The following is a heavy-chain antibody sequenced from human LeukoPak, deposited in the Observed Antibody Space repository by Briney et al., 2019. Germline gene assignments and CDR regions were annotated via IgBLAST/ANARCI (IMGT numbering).Heavy chain of an antibody. CDR3: ARESGNFTFDY. J-gene: IGHJ4*02. CDR1: GGTFSSYA. CDR2: IIPILNIA. V-gene: IGHV1-69*04. Sequence: SVRVSCKASGGTFSSYAISWVRPAPGQGLEWMGRIIPILNIANYAQKFQGRVTITADKSTTTAYMELSSLRSEDTAVYYCARESGNFTFDYWGQGTLVTVSS. D-gene: IGHD1-7*01.